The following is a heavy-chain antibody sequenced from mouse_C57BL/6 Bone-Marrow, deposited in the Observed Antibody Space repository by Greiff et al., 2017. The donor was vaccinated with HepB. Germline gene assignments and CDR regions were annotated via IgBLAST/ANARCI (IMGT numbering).Heavy chain of an antibody. CDR3: ARALSGGYFDV. D-gene: IGHD3-1*01. CDR2: ISYDGSN. J-gene: IGHJ1*03. V-gene: IGHV3-6*01. CDR1: GYSITSGYY. Sequence: EVKLMESGPGLVKPSQSLSLTCSVTGYSITSGYYWNWIRQFPGNKLEWMGYISYDGSNNYNPSLKNRISITRDTSKNQFFLKLNSVTTEDTATYYCARALSGGYFDVWGTGTTVTVSS.